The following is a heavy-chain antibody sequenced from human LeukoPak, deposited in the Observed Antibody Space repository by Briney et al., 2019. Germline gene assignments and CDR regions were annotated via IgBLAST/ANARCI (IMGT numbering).Heavy chain of an antibody. J-gene: IGHJ4*02. Sequence: GASVKVSCKASGYTFTSYGISWVRQAPGQGLEWMGWISTYNGNTNYAQKLQGRVTMTTDTSTNTAYMELRSLRSDDTAAYYCARDNCSGGSCYYDYWGQGTLVTVSS. CDR2: ISTYNGNT. D-gene: IGHD2-15*01. CDR3: ARDNCSGGSCYYDY. V-gene: IGHV1-18*04. CDR1: GYTFTSYG.